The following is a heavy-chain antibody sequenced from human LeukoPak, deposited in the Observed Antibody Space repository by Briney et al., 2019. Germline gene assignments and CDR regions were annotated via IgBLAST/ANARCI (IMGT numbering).Heavy chain of an antibody. J-gene: IGHJ4*02. D-gene: IGHD3-10*01. CDR3: AKGPRTVRFGDRHKGMFDY. Sequence: GGSLRLSCTASGFTFNFYSMNWVRQAPGKGLEWVSAISSSSSYTYYADSVKGRFTISRDDAKNSLYLQMNSLRAEDTAVYYCAKGPRTVRFGDRHKGMFDYWGRGTLVTVSS. CDR1: GFTFNFYS. CDR2: ISSSSSYT. V-gene: IGHV3-21*01.